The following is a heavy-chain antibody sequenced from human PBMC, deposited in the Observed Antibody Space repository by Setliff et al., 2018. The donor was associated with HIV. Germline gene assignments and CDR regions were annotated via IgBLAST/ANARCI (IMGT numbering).Heavy chain of an antibody. CDR2: IYYSGNP. CDR3: ARGFDYAQRPPLYYFDY. J-gene: IGHJ4*02. V-gene: IGHV4-31*02. CDR1: GGSISGGYYY. D-gene: IGHD2-2*01. Sequence: ASETLSLTCTVSGGSISGGYYYWSWIRQHPGKGLEWIGYIYYSGNPFYNPSLRSRVTISLDTSKNQFSLKLSSVTAADTAVYYCARGFDYAQRPPLYYFDYWGQGTLVTVSS.